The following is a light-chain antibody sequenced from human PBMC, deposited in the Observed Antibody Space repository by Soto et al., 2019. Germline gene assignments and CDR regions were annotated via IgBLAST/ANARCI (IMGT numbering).Light chain of an antibody. J-gene: IGKJ1*01. CDR1: QTISNY. CDR2: RSS. V-gene: IGKV1-5*03. CDR3: QQYYIYAT. Sequence: DIQMTQSPSTLSASVGDRVTITCRASQTISNYLTWYQQRPGKAPKLLIYRSSILQNGVPSRFSGSGSGTEFTLTISSLQRDDFATYYCQQYYIYATCGQGTRVEI.